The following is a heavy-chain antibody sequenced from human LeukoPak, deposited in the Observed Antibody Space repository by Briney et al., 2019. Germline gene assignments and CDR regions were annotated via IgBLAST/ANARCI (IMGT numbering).Heavy chain of an antibody. CDR1: GYTFTSYD. V-gene: IGHV1-8*01. D-gene: IGHD5-18*01. CDR2: MNPNSGNT. Sequence: ASVKVSCKASGYTFTSYDINWVRQATGQGLEWMGWMNPNSGNTGFAQKFQGRVTMTRNTSISTAYMELSSLRSEDTAVYYCARGRTLWLRRGFDYWGQGTLVTVSS. J-gene: IGHJ4*02. CDR3: ARGRTLWLRRGFDY.